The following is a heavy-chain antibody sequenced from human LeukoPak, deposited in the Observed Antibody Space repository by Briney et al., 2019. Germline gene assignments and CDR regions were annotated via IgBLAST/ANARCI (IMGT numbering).Heavy chain of an antibody. CDR3: ATVGGSYSPADY. V-gene: IGHV3-9*01. D-gene: IGHD1-26*01. CDR2: ISWNSGSV. CDR1: GFTFDDYA. J-gene: IGHJ4*02. Sequence: QAGGPLRLSCAAPGFTFDDYAMHWVRQAPGKGLEWVSGISWNSGSVGYVDSVKGRFTISRDNAKNSLYLQMNSLRAEDTAVYYCATVGGSYSPADYWGQGTLVTVSS.